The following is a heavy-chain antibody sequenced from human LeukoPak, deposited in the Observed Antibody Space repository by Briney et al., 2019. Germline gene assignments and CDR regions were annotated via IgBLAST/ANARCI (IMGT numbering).Heavy chain of an antibody. CDR1: GFTFSSYW. J-gene: IGHJ4*02. D-gene: IGHD2-2*01. Sequence: GGALRLSCAPSGFTFSSYWISWVRQAPGRGLEWVAHTKQDGSEKYYVDSVKGRFTISRDNAKNSLYLQMNSLRAEDTAVYYCARMGPICSSTSCYFDYWGQGTLVTVSS. CDR3: ARMGPICSSTSCYFDY. V-gene: IGHV3-7*01. CDR2: TKQDGSEK.